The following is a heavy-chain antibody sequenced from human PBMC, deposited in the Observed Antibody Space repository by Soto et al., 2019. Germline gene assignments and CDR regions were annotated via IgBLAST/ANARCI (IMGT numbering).Heavy chain of an antibody. CDR3: AREPNPWLFNVRIFDYYYYGMDV. Sequence: SETLSLTCTVSGGSISSGGYYWSWIRQHPGKGLEWIGYIYYSGSTYYNPSLKSRVTISVDTSKNQFSLKLSSVTAADTAVYYCAREPNPWLFNVRIFDYYYYGMDVWGQGTTVTVSS. J-gene: IGHJ6*02. D-gene: IGHD3-22*01. CDR2: IYYSGST. V-gene: IGHV4-31*03. CDR1: GGSISSGGYY.